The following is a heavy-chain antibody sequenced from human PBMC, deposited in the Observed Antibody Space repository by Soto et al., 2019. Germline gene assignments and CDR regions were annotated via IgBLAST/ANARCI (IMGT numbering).Heavy chain of an antibody. CDR1: GYTVSNYA. Sequence: GASVKVSCKASGYTVSNYAVHWVRQVPGQSLEWMGWLNAGNGDTKYSQYFQGRVTIARDTPATTAYLQMNSLRVEDTAVYYCARDGIGGTTFRGYLDYWGQGTLVTVSS. J-gene: IGHJ4*02. D-gene: IGHD1-1*01. V-gene: IGHV1-3*01. CDR3: ARDGIGGTTFRGYLDY. CDR2: LNAGNGDT.